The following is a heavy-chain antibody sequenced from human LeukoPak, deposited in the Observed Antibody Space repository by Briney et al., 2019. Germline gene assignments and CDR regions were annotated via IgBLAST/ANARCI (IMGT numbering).Heavy chain of an antibody. Sequence: SETLSLTCTVSGGSISSSSYYWGWIRQPPGKGLEWIGSIYYSGSTYYNPSLKSRVTISVDKSMNQFSLNLSSVTAADTAVYYCTRRVGTDSNGAFDIWGQGTMVTVSS. V-gene: IGHV4-39*07. D-gene: IGHD6-13*01. CDR3: TRRVGTDSNGAFDI. CDR2: IYYSGST. CDR1: GGSISSSSYY. J-gene: IGHJ3*02.